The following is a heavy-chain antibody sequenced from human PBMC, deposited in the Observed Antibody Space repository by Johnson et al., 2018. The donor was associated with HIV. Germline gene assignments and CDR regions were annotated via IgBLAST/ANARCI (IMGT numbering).Heavy chain of an antibody. CDR1: GFTFRSYG. V-gene: IGHV3-NL1*01. CDR2: IYGGDRT. CDR3: AREPLDGVYAFDI. J-gene: IGHJ3*02. Sequence: QVLLVESGGGVVQPGRSLRLSCAASGFTFRSYGMHWVRQAPGKGLEWVSVIYGGDRTYYADSVQGRFTISRDNSKTTLFLQMNSLRAEDTAVYYCAREPLDGVYAFDIWGQGTMVTVSS. D-gene: IGHD2-2*03.